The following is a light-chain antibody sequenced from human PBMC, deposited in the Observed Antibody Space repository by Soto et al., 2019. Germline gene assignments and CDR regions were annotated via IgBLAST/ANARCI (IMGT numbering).Light chain of an antibody. J-gene: IGKJ2*01. V-gene: IGKV1-33*01. CDR2: DAS. CDR1: QDISNY. Sequence: DIQMTQSPSSLSASVGDRVTITCQASQDISNYLNWYQQKPGKSPKLLICDASNLETGVPSRFSGSGYGTDFTFTISSLQPEDIATYYCQQYDNLPYTFGQGIKLEIK. CDR3: QQYDNLPYT.